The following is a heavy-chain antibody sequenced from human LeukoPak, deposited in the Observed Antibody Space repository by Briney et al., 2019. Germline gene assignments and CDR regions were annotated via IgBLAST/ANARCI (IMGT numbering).Heavy chain of an antibody. D-gene: IGHD1-14*01. J-gene: IGHJ4*02. CDR3: AREVMDNLRFDY. Sequence: GGSLRLSCAASGFTFNTYWMSWVRQTPGKGLEWVAQIKSDGREEYYADSVRGRFTISRDNAKRSLYLQMNSLGVEDTAVYYCAREVMDNLRFDYWGQGTLVTVSS. CDR2: IKSDGREE. CDR1: GFTFNTYW. V-gene: IGHV3-7*01.